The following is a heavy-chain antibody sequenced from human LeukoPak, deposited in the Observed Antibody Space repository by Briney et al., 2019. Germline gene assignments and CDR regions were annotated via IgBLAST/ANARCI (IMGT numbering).Heavy chain of an antibody. J-gene: IGHJ4*02. D-gene: IGHD2-2*01. V-gene: IGHV1-18*01. CDR2: ISAYNGNI. Sequence: ASVKVSCKASGYTFTSFGISWVRQAPGQVLEWMGWISAYNGNIKYAQKVQGRVTMTTDTSTSTAYMELRSLRYDDTAVYYCARVELRVVVPAAMMDHWGQGTLVTVSS. CDR3: ARVELRVVVPAAMMDH. CDR1: GYTFTSFG.